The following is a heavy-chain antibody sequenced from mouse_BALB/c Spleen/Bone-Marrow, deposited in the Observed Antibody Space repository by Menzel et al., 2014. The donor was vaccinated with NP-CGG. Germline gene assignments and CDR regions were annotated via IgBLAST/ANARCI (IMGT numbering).Heavy chain of an antibody. V-gene: IGHV3-8*02. CDR3: ARFGYDYALDY. CDR2: ISYSGST. D-gene: IGHD2-2*01. Sequence: EVMLVESGPSLVKPSQTLSLPCSVTGDSITSGYWNWIRKFPGNKLEYMGYISYSGSTYYNPSLKSRISITRDTSKNQYYLQLKSVTTGDTATYYCARFGYDYALDYWGQGTSVTVSS. J-gene: IGHJ4*01. CDR1: GDSITSGY.